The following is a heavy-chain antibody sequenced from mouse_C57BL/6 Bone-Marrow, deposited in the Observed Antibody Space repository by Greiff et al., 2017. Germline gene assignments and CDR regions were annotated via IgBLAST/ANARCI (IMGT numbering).Heavy chain of an antibody. CDR1: GYTFTSYW. CDR2: IHPNSGST. J-gene: IGHJ4*01. V-gene: IGHV1-64*01. Sequence: QVQLQQPGAELVKPGASVKLSCKASGYTFTSYWMHWVKQRPGQGLEWIGMIHPNSGSTNYNEKFKSKATLTVEKSSSTAYMQLSSLTSEDSAVYYCASNYYGSSPLYAIDYWGQGTSVTVSS. D-gene: IGHD1-1*01. CDR3: ASNYYGSSPLYAIDY.